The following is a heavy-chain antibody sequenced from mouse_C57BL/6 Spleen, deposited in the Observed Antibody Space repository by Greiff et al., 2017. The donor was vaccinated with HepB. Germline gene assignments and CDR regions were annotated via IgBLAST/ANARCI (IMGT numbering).Heavy chain of an antibody. CDR1: GYTFTSYW. J-gene: IGHJ3*01. CDR3: ARDEADSSGYRFAY. V-gene: IGHV1-52*01. D-gene: IGHD3-2*02. Sequence: QVQLQQPGAELVRPGSSVKLSCKASGYTFTSYWMHWVKQRPIQGLEWIGNIDPSDSETHYNQKFKDKATLTVDKSSSTAYMQLSSLTSEDSAVYYCARDEADSSGYRFAYWGQGTLVTVSA. CDR2: IDPSDSET.